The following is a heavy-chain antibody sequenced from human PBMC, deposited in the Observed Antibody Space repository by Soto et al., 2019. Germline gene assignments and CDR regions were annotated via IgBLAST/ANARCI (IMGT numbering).Heavy chain of an antibody. D-gene: IGHD5-18*01. V-gene: IGHV4-59*01. CDR3: ARLGGYSYGWDAYYYQDGMDV. J-gene: IGHJ6*02. CDR2: IYYSGST. CDR1: GGSIRSYY. Sequence: SETLSVTCTVSGGSIRSYYWSWIRQPPGKGLEWIGYIYYSGSTNYNPSLKSRVTISVDTYNNQFSLKLSSVTAADTAVYYCARLGGYSYGWDAYYYQDGMDVWGQGTTVT.